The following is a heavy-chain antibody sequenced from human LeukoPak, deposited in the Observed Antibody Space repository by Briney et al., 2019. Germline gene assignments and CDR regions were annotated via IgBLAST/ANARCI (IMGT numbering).Heavy chain of an antibody. D-gene: IGHD6-13*01. CDR3: ARRYSSRLGWFDS. V-gene: IGHV4-39*01. Sequence: SETLSLTCTVSGGSISSSSYYWGWIRQPPGKGLEWIGSIYYSGSTYYNPSLKSRVTISVDTSKNQFSLKLSSVTAADTAVYYCARRYSSRLGWFDSWGQGTLVTVSS. CDR1: GGSISSSSYY. J-gene: IGHJ5*01. CDR2: IYYSGST.